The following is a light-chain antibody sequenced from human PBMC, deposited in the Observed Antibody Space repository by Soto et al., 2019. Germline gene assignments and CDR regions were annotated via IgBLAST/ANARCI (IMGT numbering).Light chain of an antibody. CDR3: QQYNSYPPP. V-gene: IGKV1-8*01. Sequence: AIRMTQSPSSFSASTGDRVTITCRASQGISSCLAWYQQKPGKAPKLLIYAASSLQSGVPSRFSGRGSGTDFTLTISGLQSEDFATYYCQQYNSYPPPFGQGTKLDIK. CDR1: QGISSC. CDR2: AAS. J-gene: IGKJ2*01.